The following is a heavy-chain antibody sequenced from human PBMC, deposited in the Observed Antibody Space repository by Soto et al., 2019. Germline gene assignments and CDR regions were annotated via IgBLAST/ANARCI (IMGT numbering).Heavy chain of an antibody. CDR3: ARGSSGYISSWYYFDY. V-gene: IGHV3-23*01. D-gene: IGHD6-13*01. CDR2: ISGIGGST. Sequence: GGSLRLSSAASGFTVTDYALSWVRQAPGKGLEWVATISGIGGSTYLADSVKGRLSISRDNSKNTVSLLMNSLRAEDTAVYFCARGSSGYISSWYYFDYWGRGTLVAVSS. CDR1: GFTVTDYA. J-gene: IGHJ4*02.